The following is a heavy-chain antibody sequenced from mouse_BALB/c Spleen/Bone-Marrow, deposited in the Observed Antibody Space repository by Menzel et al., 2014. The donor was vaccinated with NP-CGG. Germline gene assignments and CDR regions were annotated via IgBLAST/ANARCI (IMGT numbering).Heavy chain of an antibody. D-gene: IGHD4-1*02. CDR2: INPSSGYT. CDR1: GYTFTSYT. CDR3: ARWANWDGFAY. J-gene: IGHJ3*01. Sequence: VQLQQSGAELARPGASVKMSCKASGYTFTSYTMHWVKQRPGQGLEWIGYINPSSGYTNYNQKFKDKATLTADKSSSTAYMQLSSLTSEDSAFYYCARWANWDGFAYWGQGTLVTVSA. V-gene: IGHV1-4*01.